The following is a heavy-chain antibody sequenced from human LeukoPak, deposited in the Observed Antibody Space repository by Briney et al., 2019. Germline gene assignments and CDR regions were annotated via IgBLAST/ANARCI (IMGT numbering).Heavy chain of an antibody. V-gene: IGHV3-9*03. CDR2: ISWNSGSI. D-gene: IGHD1-26*01. J-gene: IGHJ4*02. Sequence: GGSLRLSCAASGFTFSSYWMHWVRQAPGKGLEWVSGISWNSGSIVYADSVKGRFTISRDNAKNSLYLQMNSLRAEDMALYYCAKGVYRWELKLESYFDYWGQGTLVTVSS. CDR3: AKGVYRWELKLESYFDY. CDR1: GFTFSSYW.